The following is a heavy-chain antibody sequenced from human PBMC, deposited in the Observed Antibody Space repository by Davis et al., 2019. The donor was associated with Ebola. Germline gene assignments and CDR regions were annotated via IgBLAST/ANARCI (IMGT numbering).Heavy chain of an antibody. CDR1: GFTFSSYS. Sequence: GESLKISCAASGFTFSSYSMNWVRQAPGKGLEWVSSISSSSSYIYYADSVKGRFTISRDNAKNSLYLQMNSLRAEDTAVYYCAREGGPSIAAAGTLDYWGQGTLVTVSS. D-gene: IGHD6-13*01. CDR2: ISSSSSYI. V-gene: IGHV3-21*01. CDR3: AREGGPSIAAAGTLDY. J-gene: IGHJ4*02.